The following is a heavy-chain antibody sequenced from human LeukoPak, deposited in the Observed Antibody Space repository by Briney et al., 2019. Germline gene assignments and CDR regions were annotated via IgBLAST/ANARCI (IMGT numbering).Heavy chain of an antibody. V-gene: IGHV4-38-2*02. CDR1: RYSISSGYY. Sequence: SETLSLTCTVSRYSISSGYYWGWIRQPPGQGLEWIGSIYRSGSTNYNSSLKSRVTISVDTSKNQFSLKLSSVTAADTAVYYCARHADYYESTSYFWDYWGQGTLVTVSS. CDR2: IYRSGST. J-gene: IGHJ4*02. CDR3: ARHADYYESTSYFWDY. D-gene: IGHD3-22*01.